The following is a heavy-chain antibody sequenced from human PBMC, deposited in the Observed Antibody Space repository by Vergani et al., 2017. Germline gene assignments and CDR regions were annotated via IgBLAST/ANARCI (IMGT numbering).Heavy chain of an antibody. CDR2: IDPSDSYT. J-gene: IGHJ4*02. D-gene: IGHD6-19*01. V-gene: IGHV5-10-1*03. CDR3: ARSFHSSGWYGGEDY. CDR1: GYSFTSYW. Sequence: EVQLVQSGAEVKKPGESLRISCKGSGYSFTSYWFSWVRQMPGKGLEWMGRIDPSDSYTNYSPSFQGHVTISADKSISTAYLQWSSLKASDTAMYYCARSFHSSGWYGGEDYWGQGTLVTVSS.